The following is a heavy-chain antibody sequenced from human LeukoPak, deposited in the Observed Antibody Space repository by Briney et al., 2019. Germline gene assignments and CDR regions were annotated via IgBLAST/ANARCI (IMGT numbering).Heavy chain of an antibody. CDR1: GYTFTGYY. J-gene: IGHJ4*02. D-gene: IGHD3-10*01. Sequence: ASVKVSCKASGYTFTGYYMHWVRQAPGQGLEWLGWISGYNENTIYGQKLQGRVTMTRDTSTSTAYLDLRSLRSDDTAVYYCARDTGIRNVLVPDFDYWGQGTLVTVSS. CDR2: ISGYNENT. CDR3: ARDTGIRNVLVPDFDY. V-gene: IGHV1-18*04.